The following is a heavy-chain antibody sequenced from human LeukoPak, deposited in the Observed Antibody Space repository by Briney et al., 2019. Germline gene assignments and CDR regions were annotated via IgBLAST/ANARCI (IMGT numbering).Heavy chain of an antibody. D-gene: IGHD4-23*01. Sequence: GGSLRLSCAASRFTFSSYSMNWDRQAPGKGLEWVSYITSSSSIIYYADFVKGRFAISRDNAKNSLYLQMNSLRDEDTAVYYCARRATVVTHFDYWGQGTLVTVSS. J-gene: IGHJ4*02. V-gene: IGHV3-48*02. CDR3: ARRATVVTHFDY. CDR2: ITSSSSII. CDR1: RFTFSSYS.